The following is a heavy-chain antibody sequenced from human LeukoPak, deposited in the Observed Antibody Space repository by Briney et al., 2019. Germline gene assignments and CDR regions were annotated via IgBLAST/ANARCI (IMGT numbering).Heavy chain of an antibody. CDR2: ISSSSSYI. CDR1: GFTFSSYS. D-gene: IGHD5-12*01. J-gene: IGHJ4*02. Sequence: PGGSLRLSCAASGFTFSSYSMNWVRQAPGKGLEWVSFISSSSSYIYYADSVKGRFTISRDNAKNSLYLQMNSLRAEDTAVYYCARGLRGYSGYEGGVNWGQGTLVTVSS. CDR3: ARGLRGYSGYEGGVN. V-gene: IGHV3-21*01.